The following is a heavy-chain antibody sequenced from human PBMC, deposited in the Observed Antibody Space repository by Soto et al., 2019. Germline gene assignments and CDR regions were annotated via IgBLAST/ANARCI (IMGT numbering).Heavy chain of an antibody. CDR3: GKTGPVTDRIRFDD. J-gene: IGHJ4*02. Sequence: EVQLLESGGGLVQPGGSLRLSCAGSGFTFRAYTMAWVRQAPGKGLEWVSGIDGRDGTYYADSVKGRFNISRDSSRNTLFLQMNSLRADDTAVYYCGKTGPVTDRIRFDDWGQGALVPVSS. CDR2: IDGRDGT. CDR1: GFTFRAYT. V-gene: IGHV3-23*01. D-gene: IGHD2-21*02.